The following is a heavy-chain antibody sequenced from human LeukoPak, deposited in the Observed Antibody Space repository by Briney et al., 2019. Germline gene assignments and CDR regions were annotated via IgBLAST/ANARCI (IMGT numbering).Heavy chain of an antibody. CDR3: ARSILIVPNTSYYYYYMDV. J-gene: IGHJ6*02. CDR1: GYTFTGHA. Sequence: ASVKVSCKASGYTFTGHALHWVRQTPGEGLEWMAWINCATGKTEYSQNFEARVTVTRDTSASTVYMELSGLRSEDTAVYYCARSILIVPNTSYYYYYMDVWGQGTTVIVS. CDR2: INCATGKT. V-gene: IGHV1-3*01. D-gene: IGHD2-2*01.